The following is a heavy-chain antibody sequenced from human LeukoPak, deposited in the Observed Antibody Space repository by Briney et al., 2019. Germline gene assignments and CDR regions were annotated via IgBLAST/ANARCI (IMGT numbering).Heavy chain of an antibody. CDR3: ARGRFYSYGYWWFDP. Sequence: SETLSLTXAVYGGSFSGYYWSWIRQPPGKGLEWIGEINHSGSTNYNPSLKSRVTISVDTSKNQFSLKLSSVTAADTAVYYCARGRFYSYGYWWFDPWGQGTLVTVSS. CDR2: INHSGST. V-gene: IGHV4-34*01. J-gene: IGHJ5*02. CDR1: GGSFSGYY. D-gene: IGHD5-18*01.